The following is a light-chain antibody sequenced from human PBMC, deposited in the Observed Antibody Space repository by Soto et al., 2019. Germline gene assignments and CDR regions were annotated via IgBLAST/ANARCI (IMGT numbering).Light chain of an antibody. CDR3: QQSYSTPGT. Sequence: DIQMTQSPSSLSASVGDRVTITCRPSQSISSYLNWYQQKPGKAPKLLIYAASSLQSGVPSRFSGSGSGTDFTLTISSLQPEDVATYYCQQSYSTPGTFGQGTKLEIK. V-gene: IGKV1-39*01. CDR1: QSISSY. CDR2: AAS. J-gene: IGKJ2*02.